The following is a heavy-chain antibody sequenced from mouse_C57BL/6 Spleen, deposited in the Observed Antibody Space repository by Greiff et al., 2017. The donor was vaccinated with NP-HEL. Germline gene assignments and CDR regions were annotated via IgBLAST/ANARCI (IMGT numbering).Heavy chain of an antibody. Sequence: EVQRVESGGDLVKPGGSLKLSCAASGFTFSSYGMSWVRQTPDKRLEWVATISSGGSYTYYPDSVKGRFTISRDNAKNTLYLQMSSLKSEDTAMYYCARHGEIYDGYYDAMDYWGQGTSVTVSS. CDR2: ISSGGSYT. D-gene: IGHD2-3*01. V-gene: IGHV5-6*01. CDR3: ARHGEIYDGYYDAMDY. J-gene: IGHJ4*01. CDR1: GFTFSSYG.